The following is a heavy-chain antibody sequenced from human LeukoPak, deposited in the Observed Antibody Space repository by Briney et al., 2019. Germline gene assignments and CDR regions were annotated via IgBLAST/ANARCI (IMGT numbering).Heavy chain of an antibody. V-gene: IGHV3-74*01. J-gene: IGHJ5*02. Sequence: GGSLRLSCVVSGFTFSSYCIHWVRQAPGKGLVWVSRINADASLIIYADSVKGRFTIFRDNAKNTLHLQMNSLRVDDTALYYCVSELPGCAGDCLKTWGQGTLVTVSS. CDR3: VSELPGCAGDCLKT. CDR2: INADASLI. CDR1: GFTFSSYC. D-gene: IGHD2-21*02.